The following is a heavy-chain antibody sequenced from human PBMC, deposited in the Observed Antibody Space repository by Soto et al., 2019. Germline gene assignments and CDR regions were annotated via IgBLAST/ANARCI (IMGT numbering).Heavy chain of an antibody. CDR3: ARDGFRYCSGGSCLGVDY. CDR1: GYTFTSYG. D-gene: IGHD2-15*01. J-gene: IGHJ4*02. V-gene: IGHV1-18*01. Sequence: QVQLVQSGAEVKKPGASVKVSCKASGYTFTSYGISWVRQAPGQGLEWMGWISAYNGNTNYARKLQGRVTMTTDTSTSTAYMELRSLRSDDTAVYYCARDGFRYCSGGSCLGVDYWGQGTLVTVSS. CDR2: ISAYNGNT.